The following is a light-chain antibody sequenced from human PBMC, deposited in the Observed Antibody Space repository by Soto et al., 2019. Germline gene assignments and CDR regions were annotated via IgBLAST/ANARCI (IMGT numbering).Light chain of an antibody. CDR3: QQLNNYPLT. V-gene: IGKV1-5*01. J-gene: IGKJ4*01. CDR2: GAT. CDR1: QSISTC. Sequence: DIQMTEFPSTLSSSVGDICTITCRASQSISTCLAWYQQKPGKAPKLLIYGATTLASGVPSRFSGSGSDTEFTLTISSLQPEDFATYYCQQLNNYPLTFGGGTKVDIK.